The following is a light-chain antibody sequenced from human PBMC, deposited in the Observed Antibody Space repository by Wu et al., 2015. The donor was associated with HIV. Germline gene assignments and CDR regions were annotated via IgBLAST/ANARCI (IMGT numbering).Light chain of an antibody. CDR1: QSVSSN. J-gene: IGKJ4*01. V-gene: IGKV3-15*01. CDR3: QQYNYWPT. CDR2: GAS. Sequence: EIVLTQSPGTLSLSPGERATLSCRASQSVSSNYLAWYQQKPGQAPRLLIYGASTRATGIPARFSGSGSGTEFTLTISSLQSEDFAVYYCQQYNYWPTFGGGTKVEIK.